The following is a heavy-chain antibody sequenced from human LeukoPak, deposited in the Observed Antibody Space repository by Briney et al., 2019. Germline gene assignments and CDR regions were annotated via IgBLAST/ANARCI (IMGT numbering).Heavy chain of an antibody. D-gene: IGHD5-18*01. V-gene: IGHV4-39*07. CDR3: ARDGWRYSYALGGWYHYYYMDV. CDR1: GGSISSSSYY. CDR2: IYYSVST. Sequence: SETLSLTCTVSGGSISSSSYYWGWIRQPPGKGLEWIGSIYYSVSTYDNPSLKSRVTISVDTSKNQFSLTLRSMTAADTAVYYCARDGWRYSYALGGWYHYYYMDVWGKGTTVTISS. J-gene: IGHJ6*03.